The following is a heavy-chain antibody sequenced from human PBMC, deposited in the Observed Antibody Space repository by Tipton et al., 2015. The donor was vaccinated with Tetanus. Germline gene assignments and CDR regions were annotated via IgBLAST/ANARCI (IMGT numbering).Heavy chain of an antibody. V-gene: IGHV3-48*02. CDR3: ARGANNYGYYLDY. Sequence: SLRLSCAASGFTFSSYNMNWVRQAPGKGLEWLSYISGTGSTIDYADSVKGRFTISRDNAKNSLYLQMNGLRDDDTAVYYCARGANNYGYYLDYWGQGSLVTVSS. J-gene: IGHJ4*02. D-gene: IGHD5-18*01. CDR2: ISGTGSTI. CDR1: GFTFSSYN.